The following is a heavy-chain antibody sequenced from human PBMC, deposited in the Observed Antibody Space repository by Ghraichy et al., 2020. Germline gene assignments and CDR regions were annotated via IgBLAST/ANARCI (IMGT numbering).Heavy chain of an antibody. CDR2: IWYDGSNK. J-gene: IGHJ6*02. CDR3: ARDLYFWSGYARNYYGMDV. CDR1: GFTFSSYG. V-gene: IGHV3-33*01. D-gene: IGHD3-3*01. Sequence: GGSLRLSCAASGFTFSSYGMHWVRQAPGKGLEWVAVIWYDGSNKYYADSVKGRFTISRDNSKNTLYLQMNSLRAEDTAVYYCARDLYFWSGYARNYYGMDVWGQGTTVTVSS.